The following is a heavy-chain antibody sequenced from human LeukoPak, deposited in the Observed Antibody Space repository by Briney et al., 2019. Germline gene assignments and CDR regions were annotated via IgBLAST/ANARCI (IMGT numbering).Heavy chain of an antibody. D-gene: IGHD2-8*01. CDR1: GFTASSNY. Sequence: PGGCLRLSCAASGFTASSNYMSWARQAPGKGLEWVSVIYSDDRTYYADSVKGRFTISRHTSKRTLYLQMNSLRAEDTAVYYCAREVMAKRRAFDIWGPEKLLTVSS. V-gene: IGHV3-53*04. CDR2: IYSDDRT. J-gene: IGHJ3*02. CDR3: AREVMAKRRAFDI.